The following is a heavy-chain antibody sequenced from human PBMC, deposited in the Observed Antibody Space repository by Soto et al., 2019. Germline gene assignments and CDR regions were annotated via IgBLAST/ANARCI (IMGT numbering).Heavy chain of an antibody. V-gene: IGHV4-34*01. Sequence: QVQLQQWGAGLLKPSETLSLTCAVYGGSFSGYYWSWIRQPPGKGLEWIGEINHSGSTNYNPSLKSRVTISVDTSKQQFSLKLSSVTAADTAVYYCARGNYYGSGSYHHWGQGTLVTVSS. CDR2: INHSGST. CDR1: GGSFSGYY. J-gene: IGHJ5*02. D-gene: IGHD3-10*01. CDR3: ARGNYYGSGSYHH.